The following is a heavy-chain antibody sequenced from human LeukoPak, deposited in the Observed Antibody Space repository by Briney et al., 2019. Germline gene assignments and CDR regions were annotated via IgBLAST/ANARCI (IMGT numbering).Heavy chain of an antibody. Sequence: GGSLRLSCAASGFSFSTYWMSWVRQAPGKGLGWVANIRQDGSEKYYVDSVKGRFTISRDNTKNSLYLQMNSLRAEDTAVYYCAVNRWGVVAGSDYWGQGTLVTVSS. CDR3: AVNRWGVVAGSDY. CDR1: GFSFSTYW. J-gene: IGHJ4*02. V-gene: IGHV3-7*03. CDR2: IRQDGSEK. D-gene: IGHD3-16*01.